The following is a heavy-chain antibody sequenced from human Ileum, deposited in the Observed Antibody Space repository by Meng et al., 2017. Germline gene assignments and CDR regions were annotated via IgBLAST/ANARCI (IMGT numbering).Heavy chain of an antibody. CDR3: ARAEYCRAGSCYSNYLDV. D-gene: IGHD2-15*01. CDR1: GGSLNNYY. CDR2: VFSSGST. Sequence: GSLRLSCTVSGGSLNNYYWSWIRQPAGKDLEWIGRVFSSGSTNYNPSLESRVTMSVDTSNNQFSLTLTSVTVADTAVYYCARAEYCRAGSCYSNYLDVWGQGKMVTVSS. V-gene: IGHV4-4*07. J-gene: IGHJ4*02.